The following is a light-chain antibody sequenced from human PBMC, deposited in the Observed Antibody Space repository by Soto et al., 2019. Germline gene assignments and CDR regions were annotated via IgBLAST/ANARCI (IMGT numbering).Light chain of an antibody. CDR1: SGHSSYA. Sequence: QPVLTQSPSASASLGASVKLTCTLSSGHSSYAIAWHQQQPEKGPRYLMKLSSDGSHSKGDGIPDRFSGSSSGAERYLTIPSLQSEDEADYYCQTWDTGARVVFGGGTKDTVL. CDR2: LSSDGSH. CDR3: QTWDTGARVV. J-gene: IGLJ2*01. V-gene: IGLV4-69*01.